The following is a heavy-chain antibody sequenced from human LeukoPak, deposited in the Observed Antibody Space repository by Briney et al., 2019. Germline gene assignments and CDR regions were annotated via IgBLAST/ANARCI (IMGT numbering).Heavy chain of an antibody. CDR2: INPIGGST. Sequence: ASVKVSCKASGYSLTSYYMNWVRQAPGQGLEWIGMINPIGGSTHYAQRFQGRLTMTRDTSTSTGYMELSSLRSEDTAVYYCARGELFFSAFDIWGQGTMVIVSS. CDR1: GYSLTSYY. V-gene: IGHV1-46*03. D-gene: IGHD1-7*01. J-gene: IGHJ3*02. CDR3: ARGELFFSAFDI.